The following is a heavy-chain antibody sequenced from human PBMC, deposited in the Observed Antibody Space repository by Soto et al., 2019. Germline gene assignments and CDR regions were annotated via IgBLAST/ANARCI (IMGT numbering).Heavy chain of an antibody. CDR2: ISGSGYIT. V-gene: IGHV3-23*01. CDR1: GFTFSTYA. J-gene: IGHJ4*02. CDR3: AKGVTNDWRTFDH. Sequence: GGSLRLSCAASGFTFSTYAMNWVRQAPGKGLEWVSGISGSGYITYYADSVKGRLTISRDNSRNTLYLQMNSLRAEDTALYYCAKGVTNDWRTFDHWGQGTLVTVSS. D-gene: IGHD3-9*01.